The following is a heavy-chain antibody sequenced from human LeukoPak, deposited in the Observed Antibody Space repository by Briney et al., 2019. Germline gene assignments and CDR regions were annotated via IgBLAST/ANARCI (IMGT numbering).Heavy chain of an antibody. Sequence: PSETLSLTCSVSGASLSSGTYYWNWIRQPPGKGLEWIAYQYYSGSPIYNPSLRSRVTISVDTSRDQFSLKVTSVTAADTAIYYCARSSRGMYNYYYMDVWGKGTTVTVSS. D-gene: IGHD2-2*01. J-gene: IGHJ6*03. CDR3: ARSSRGMYNYYYMDV. V-gene: IGHV4-61*01. CDR2: QYYSGSP. CDR1: GASLSSGTYY.